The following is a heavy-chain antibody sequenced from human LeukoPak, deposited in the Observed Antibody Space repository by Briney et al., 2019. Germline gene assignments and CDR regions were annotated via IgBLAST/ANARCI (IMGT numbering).Heavy chain of an antibody. J-gene: IGHJ4*02. D-gene: IGHD6-19*01. CDR1: GFTFRKHW. CDR3: ARDLSSGWLL. V-gene: IGHV3-7*03. CDR2: IKEDGSEK. Sequence: GGSLRLSCAATGFTFRKHWMSWVRQAIGKGLECVAKIKEDGSEKHYVDSVKGRFTISRDNAKNSLYLQMNSLRAEDTAVYYCARDLSSGWLLWGQGTLVTVSS.